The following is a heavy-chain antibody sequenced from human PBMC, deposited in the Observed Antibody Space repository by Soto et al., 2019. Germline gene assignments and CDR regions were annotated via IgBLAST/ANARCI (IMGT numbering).Heavy chain of an antibody. D-gene: IGHD6-13*01. CDR3: AKDIAAAGMGDYYYGMDV. J-gene: IGHJ6*02. CDR1: GYTFTSYY. V-gene: IGHV1-46*01. Sequence: ASVKVSCKASGYTFTSYYMHWVLQAPGQGLEWMGIINPSGGSTSYAQKFQGRVTMTRDTSTSTVYMELSSLRSEDTAVYYCAKDIAAAGMGDYYYGMDVWGQGTTVTVSS. CDR2: INPSGGST.